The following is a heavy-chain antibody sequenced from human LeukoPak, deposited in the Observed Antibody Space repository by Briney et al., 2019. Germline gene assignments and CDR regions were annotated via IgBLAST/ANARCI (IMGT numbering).Heavy chain of an antibody. Sequence: PGRSLRLSCAASGFTFSSYGMHWVRQAPGKGLEWVAVIWYGGSNKYYADSVKGRFTISRDNSKNTLYLQMNSLRAEDTAVYYCARAPFSYYYYYMDVWGKGTTVTVSS. CDR2: IWYGGSNK. CDR1: GFTFSSYG. J-gene: IGHJ6*03. V-gene: IGHV3-33*08. CDR3: ARAPFSYYYYYMDV.